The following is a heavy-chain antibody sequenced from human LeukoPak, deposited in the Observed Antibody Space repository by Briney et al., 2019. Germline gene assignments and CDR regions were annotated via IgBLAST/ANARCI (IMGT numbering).Heavy chain of an antibody. V-gene: IGHV3-30*04. CDR1: GFSFSSFA. D-gene: IGHD6-19*01. CDR3: ARDRGPTIAVPYYFDF. J-gene: IGHJ4*02. CDR2: ISSDGGNI. Sequence: GGSLRLSCAASGFSFSSFAFHWVRQAPGKGLEGVAVISSDGGNIYYADSVTGRTLISRVNSKNTLYLLFYSLKPEDTAVYYCARDRGPTIAVPYYFDFWGQGTVVTVSS.